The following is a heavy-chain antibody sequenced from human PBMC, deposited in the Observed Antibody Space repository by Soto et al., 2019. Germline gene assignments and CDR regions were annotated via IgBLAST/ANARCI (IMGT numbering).Heavy chain of an antibody. D-gene: IGHD2-2*01. Sequence: GGSLRLSCGASGFTFSSYAMSWVRQAPGKGLEWVSAISGSGGSTYSADSVKGRFTISRDNSKNTLYLQMNSLRAEDTAVYYCSKGFDIVVVPAAPSDYWGQGTLVTVSS. CDR2: ISGSGGST. CDR3: SKGFDIVVVPAAPSDY. J-gene: IGHJ4*02. CDR1: GFTFSSYA. V-gene: IGHV3-23*01.